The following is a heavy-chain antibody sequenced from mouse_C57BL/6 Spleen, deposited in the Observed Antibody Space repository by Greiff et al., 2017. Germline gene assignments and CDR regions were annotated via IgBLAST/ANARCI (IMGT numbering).Heavy chain of an antibody. CDR3: ARLTLVTTCY. J-gene: IGHJ2*01. CDR2: ISGGGGNT. CDR1: GFTFSSYT. Sequence: DVMLVESGGGLVKPGGSLKLSCAASGFTFSSYTMSWVRQTPEKRLEWVATISGGGGNTYYPESVKGRFTISRDNAKNTMYLQMSSLRSEDTALYYCARLTLVTTCYWCQGATLSVSS. V-gene: IGHV5-9*01. D-gene: IGHD2-2*01.